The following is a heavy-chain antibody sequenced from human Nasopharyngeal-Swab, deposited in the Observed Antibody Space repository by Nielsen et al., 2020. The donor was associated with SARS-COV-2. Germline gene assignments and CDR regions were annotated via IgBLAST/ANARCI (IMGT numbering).Heavy chain of an antibody. Sequence: SETLSLTCTVSGGSISSYYWSWIRQPPGKGLGWIGYIYYSGSTNYNPSLKSRVTISVDTSKNQFSLKLSSVTAADTAVYYCARKSGWLGAFDIWGQGTMVTVSS. CDR1: GGSISSYY. D-gene: IGHD5-12*01. J-gene: IGHJ3*02. CDR3: ARKSGWLGAFDI. V-gene: IGHV4-59*08. CDR2: IYYSGST.